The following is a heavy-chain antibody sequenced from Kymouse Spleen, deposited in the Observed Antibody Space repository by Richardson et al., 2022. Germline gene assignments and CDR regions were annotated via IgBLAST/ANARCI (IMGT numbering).Heavy chain of an antibody. CDR1: GGSFSGYY. CDR3: ARGEGIAARHYFDY. V-gene: IGHV4-34*01. Sequence: QVQLQQWGAGLLKPSETLSLTCAVYGGSFSGYYWSWIRQPPGKGLEWIGEINHSGSTNYNPSLKSRVTISVDTSKNQFSLKLSSVTAADTAVYYCARGEGIAARHYFDYWGQGTLVTVSS. CDR2: INHSGST. J-gene: IGHJ4*02. D-gene: IGHD6-6*01.